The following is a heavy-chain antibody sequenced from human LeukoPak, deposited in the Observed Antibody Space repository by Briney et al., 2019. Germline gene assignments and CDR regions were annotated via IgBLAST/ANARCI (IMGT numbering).Heavy chain of an antibody. J-gene: IGHJ2*01. V-gene: IGHV4-34*01. CDR2: INHSGST. CDR3: ARGLAGAHSGAIYSDL. D-gene: IGHD1-26*01. Sequence: SETLSLTCAVYGGSFSGYYWSWIRQPPGKGLEWIGEINHSGSTNYNPSLKSRVTISVDTSKNQFSLKLSSVTAADTAVYYCARGLAGAHSGAIYSDLWGRGTVVTVSS. CDR1: GGSFSGYY.